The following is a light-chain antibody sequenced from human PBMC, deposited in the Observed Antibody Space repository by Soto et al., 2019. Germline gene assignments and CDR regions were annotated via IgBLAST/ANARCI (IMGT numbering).Light chain of an antibody. Sequence: IQMTQSPSTLSASVGDRVTITCRASENINMWLAWYQQKPGQAPRLLSQRAARVERGVPSRFRGSGSDTEVTLTISSLQPDDFATYYCQQYNRYFKSFGQGTKVDI. V-gene: IGKV1-5*03. CDR3: QQYNRYFKS. CDR1: ENINMW. CDR2: RAA. J-gene: IGKJ1*01.